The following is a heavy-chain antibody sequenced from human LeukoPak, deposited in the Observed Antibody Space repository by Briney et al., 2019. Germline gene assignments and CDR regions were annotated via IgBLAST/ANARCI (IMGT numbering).Heavy chain of an antibody. CDR3: ARQRSGYSSGWYYFDY. D-gene: IGHD6-19*01. V-gene: IGHV4-39*01. J-gene: IGHJ4*02. CDR2: ICYSGST. Sequence: SETLSLTCTVSGGSISSSSYYWGWIRQPPGKGLEWIGSICYSGSTYYNPSLKSRVTISVDTSKNQFSLRLSSVTAADTAVYYCARQRSGYSSGWYYFDYWGQGTLVTVSS. CDR1: GGSISSSSYY.